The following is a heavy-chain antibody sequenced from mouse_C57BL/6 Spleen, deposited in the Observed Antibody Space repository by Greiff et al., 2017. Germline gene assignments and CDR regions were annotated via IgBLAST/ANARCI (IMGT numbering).Heavy chain of an antibody. Sequence: VKLMESGAELVKPGASVKISCKASGYAFSSYWMNWVKQSPGKGLEWIGQIYPGDGDTNYNGKFTGKATLTADKSSSTAYMQLSSLTSEDSAVYCCSSITTVVAPYAMDYWGQGTSVTVSS. CDR3: SSITTVVAPYAMDY. V-gene: IGHV1-80*01. D-gene: IGHD1-1*01. J-gene: IGHJ4*01. CDR1: GYAFSSYW. CDR2: IYPGDGDT.